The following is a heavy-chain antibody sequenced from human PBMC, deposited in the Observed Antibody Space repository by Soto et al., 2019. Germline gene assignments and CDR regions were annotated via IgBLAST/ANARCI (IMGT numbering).Heavy chain of an antibody. D-gene: IGHD1-26*01. CDR3: ARHPVGVGGMDV. V-gene: IGHV4-31*03. CDR1: GGSISSGGYY. J-gene: IGHJ6*01. Sequence: SETLSLTCTVSGGSISSGGYYWSWIRQHPGKGLEWIGYIYYSGSTYYNPSLKSRVTISVDTSKNQFSLKLSSVTAADTAIYYCARHPVGVGGMDVWGQGTTVTVSS. CDR2: IYYSGST.